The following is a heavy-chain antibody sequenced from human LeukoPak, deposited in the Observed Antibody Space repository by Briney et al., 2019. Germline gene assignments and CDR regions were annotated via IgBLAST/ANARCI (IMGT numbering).Heavy chain of an antibody. CDR2: IIPILGIA. D-gene: IGHD2-15*01. CDR3: ARAGKNTLEKYYCSGGSCYSSWFDP. J-gene: IGHJ5*02. CDR1: GGTFSSYA. V-gene: IGHV1-69*04. Sequence: SVKVSCKASGGTFSSYAISWVRQAPGQGLEWMGRIIPILGIANYAQKFQGRVTITADKSTSTAYMELSSLRSEDTAVYYCARAGKNTLEKYYCSGGSCYSSWFDPWGQGTLVTVSS.